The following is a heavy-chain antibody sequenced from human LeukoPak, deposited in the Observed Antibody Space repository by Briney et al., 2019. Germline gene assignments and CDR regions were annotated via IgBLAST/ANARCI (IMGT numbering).Heavy chain of an antibody. CDR1: GYTFTGYY. Sequence: ASVKVSCKASGYTFTGYYMHWVRQAPGQGLEWMGWINPNSGGTNYAQKFQGRVTMTRDTSISTAYMELSRLRSDGTAVYYCAREAAAAGENYFDYWGQGTLVTVSS. D-gene: IGHD6-13*01. CDR3: AREAAAAGENYFDY. CDR2: INPNSGGT. J-gene: IGHJ4*02. V-gene: IGHV1-2*02.